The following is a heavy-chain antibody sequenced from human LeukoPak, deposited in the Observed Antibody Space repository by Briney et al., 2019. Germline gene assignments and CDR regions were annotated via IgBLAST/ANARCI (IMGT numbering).Heavy chain of an antibody. CDR3: ARDPFCSGGSCSGDYYYYMDV. CDR1: GFTFSHHG. J-gene: IGHJ6*03. V-gene: IGHV3-30*02. Sequence: GGSLRLSCAASGFTFSHHGMHWVRQAPGKGLEWVAFIRNDGSNDYYADSVKGRFTISRDNAKNSLYLQMNSLRAEDTAVYYCARDPFCSGGSCSGDYYYYMDVWGKGTTVTVSS. D-gene: IGHD2-15*01. CDR2: IRNDGSND.